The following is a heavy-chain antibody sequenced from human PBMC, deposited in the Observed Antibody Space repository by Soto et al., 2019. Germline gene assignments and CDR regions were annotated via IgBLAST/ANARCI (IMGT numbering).Heavy chain of an antibody. Sequence: QVQLVESGGGVVQPGRSLRLSCAASGFTFSSYGMHWVRQAPGKGLEWVAVIWYDGSNKYYADSVKGRFTISRDNSKNTLYLQMNSLRAEDTAVYYCAKDLEVVGANRWGYDSWGQGTLVTVSS. CDR2: IWYDGSNK. V-gene: IGHV3-33*06. J-gene: IGHJ5*01. D-gene: IGHD1-26*01. CDR1: GFTFSSYG. CDR3: AKDLEVVGANRWGYDS.